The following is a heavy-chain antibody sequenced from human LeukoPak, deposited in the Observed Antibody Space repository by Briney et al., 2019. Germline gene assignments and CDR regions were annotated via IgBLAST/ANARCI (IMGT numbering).Heavy chain of an antibody. CDR2: IIPIFGTA. D-gene: IGHD2-2*01. CDR3: ARGYCSSTSCREYNWFDP. J-gene: IGHJ5*02. CDR1: GGTFSSYA. Sequence: ASVKVSCKASGGTFSSYAISWVRQAPGQGLEWMGGIIPIFGTANYAQKFQGRVTITTDESTSTAYMELSSLRSEDTAVYCCARGYCSSTSCREYNWFDPWGQGTLVTVSS. V-gene: IGHV1-69*05.